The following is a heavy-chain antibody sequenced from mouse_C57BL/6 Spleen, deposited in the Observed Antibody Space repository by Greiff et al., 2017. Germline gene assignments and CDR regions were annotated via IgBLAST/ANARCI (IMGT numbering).Heavy chain of an antibody. CDR1: GYAFSSYW. V-gene: IGHV1-80*01. J-gene: IGHJ3*01. CDR3: ARSKGYDYDWFAY. Sequence: VQGVESGAELVKPGASVKISCKASGYAFSSYWMNWVKQRPGKGLEWIGQIYPGDGDTNYNGKFKGKATLTADKSSSTAYMQLSSLTSEDSSVYVCARSKGYDYDWFAYWGQGTLVTVSA. CDR2: IYPGDGDT. D-gene: IGHD2-4*01.